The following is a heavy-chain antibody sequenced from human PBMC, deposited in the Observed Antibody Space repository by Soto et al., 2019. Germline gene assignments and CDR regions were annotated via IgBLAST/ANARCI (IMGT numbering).Heavy chain of an antibody. V-gene: IGHV3-30*18. CDR2: ISYDGSND. CDR3: AKELTTITLIRGVIPSWFDP. Sequence: QVQLVESGGGVVQPGRSLRLSCAASGFTFSNYDMHWVRQAPGKGLEWVAVISYDGSNDHYADAVKGRFTISRDNSRNAVYLQMNSLRAEDTGVYYCAKELTTITLIRGVIPSWFDPWGQGTLVTVSS. D-gene: IGHD3-10*01. CDR1: GFTFSNYD. J-gene: IGHJ5*02.